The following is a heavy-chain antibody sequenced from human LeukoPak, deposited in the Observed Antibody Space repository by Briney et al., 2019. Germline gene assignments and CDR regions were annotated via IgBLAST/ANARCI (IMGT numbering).Heavy chain of an antibody. Sequence: ASVKVSCKASGYTFTSYYMHWVRQAPGQGLEWVGIINPSGGSTSYAQKFQGRVTMTRDTSTSTVYMELSSLRSEDTAVYYCARSDSSSWYWRYNWFDPWGQGTLVTVSS. CDR2: INPSGGST. J-gene: IGHJ5*02. CDR1: GYTFTSYY. CDR3: ARSDSSSWYWRYNWFDP. V-gene: IGHV1-46*01. D-gene: IGHD6-13*01.